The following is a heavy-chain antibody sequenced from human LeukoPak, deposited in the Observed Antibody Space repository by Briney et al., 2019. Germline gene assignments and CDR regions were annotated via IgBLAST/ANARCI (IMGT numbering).Heavy chain of an antibody. Sequence: GGSLRLSCAASGFTFSSYTIHWVRQPPGKGLEWVAVISFDGSNKYYADSVKGRFTISRDNSKNTLYLQMNSLRAEDSAVYYCAREELGSSLGFDPWGQGTLVTVSS. CDR2: ISFDGSNK. CDR3: AREELGSSLGFDP. CDR1: GFTFSSYT. J-gene: IGHJ5*02. V-gene: IGHV3-30-3*01. D-gene: IGHD3-16*01.